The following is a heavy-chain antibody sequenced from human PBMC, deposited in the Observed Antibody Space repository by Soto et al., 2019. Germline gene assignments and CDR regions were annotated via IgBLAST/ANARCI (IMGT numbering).Heavy chain of an antibody. CDR3: ARETAVAGTDFYY. Sequence: ASVKVSCKASGYTFTGYYMHWVRQDPGQGLEWMGWINPNSGDTNYAQKFQGWVTMTRDTSISTAYMELSRLRSDDTAVYYCARETAVAGTDFYYWGQGTQVTVSS. V-gene: IGHV1-2*04. CDR2: INPNSGDT. D-gene: IGHD6-19*01. J-gene: IGHJ4*02. CDR1: GYTFTGYY.